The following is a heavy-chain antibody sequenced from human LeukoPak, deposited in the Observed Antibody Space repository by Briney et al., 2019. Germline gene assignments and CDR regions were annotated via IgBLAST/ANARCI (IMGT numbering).Heavy chain of an antibody. Sequence: SETLSLTCGVYGQSFNNFYWSWIRQSPGKGLEWIGEINHRGSTHYNPSLKSRLTILVDTSKNQVSLKLNSVTAADTAVYYCALSLNLWFGELSHSDYWGQGTLVTVS. CDR3: ALSLNLWFGELSHSDY. CDR1: GQSFNNFY. D-gene: IGHD3-10*01. CDR2: INHRGST. J-gene: IGHJ4*02. V-gene: IGHV4-34*01.